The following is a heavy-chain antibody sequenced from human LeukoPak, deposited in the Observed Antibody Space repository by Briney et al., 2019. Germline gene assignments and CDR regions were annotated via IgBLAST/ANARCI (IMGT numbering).Heavy chain of an antibody. Sequence: PSETLSLTCAVYGGSFSGYYWSWIRQPPGKGLEWIGEINHSGSTNYNPSLKSRVTISVDTSKNQFSLKLSSVTAADTAVYYCARGVGFSSSWYRYRGQGTLVTVSS. J-gene: IGHJ4*02. CDR3: ARGVGFSSSWYRY. CDR1: GGSFSGYY. CDR2: INHSGST. V-gene: IGHV4-34*01. D-gene: IGHD6-13*01.